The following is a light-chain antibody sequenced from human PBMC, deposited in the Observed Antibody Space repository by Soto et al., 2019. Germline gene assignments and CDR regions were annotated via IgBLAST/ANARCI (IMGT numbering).Light chain of an antibody. V-gene: IGKV3-15*01. CDR3: QQYNKWWT. CDR2: TIS. Sequence: EVVMTQSPATLSVSPGERATLSCRASETVNSNLAWYQQKPGQALRLLIYTISIRATGIPARFSGSGSGTDFTLTISSLQSEDFGVYYCQQYNKWWTFGQGTKVDIK. CDR1: ETVNSN. J-gene: IGKJ1*01.